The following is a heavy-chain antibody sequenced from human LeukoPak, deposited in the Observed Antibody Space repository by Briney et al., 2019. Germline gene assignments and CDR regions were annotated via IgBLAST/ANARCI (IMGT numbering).Heavy chain of an antibody. J-gene: IGHJ6*02. CDR2: IYSGGST. V-gene: IGHV3-66*01. D-gene: IGHD3-10*01. Sequence: GGSLRLSCAASGLTDRSNFMGSVRQATGKGVEWVSVIYSGGSTYYADSVKGRFTISRDNSKNTLYLQMNSLRAEDTAVYYCAKDLDITMVRGADYYYGMDVWGQGTTVTVSS. CDR1: GLTDRSNF. CDR3: AKDLDITMVRGADYYYGMDV.